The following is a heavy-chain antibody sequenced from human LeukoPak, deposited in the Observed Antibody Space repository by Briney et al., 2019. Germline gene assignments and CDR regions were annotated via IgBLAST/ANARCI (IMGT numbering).Heavy chain of an antibody. D-gene: IGHD2-15*01. V-gene: IGHV4-59*01. Sequence: PSETLSLTCTVSGGSISTYYWSWIRQPPGKELEWPGYIYSSGSTNYNPSLKSRVTISVDTSKNQFSLKLSSVTAADTAVYYCARVLGSGYSDYWGQGTLVTVSS. CDR1: GGSISTYY. J-gene: IGHJ4*02. CDR2: IYSSGST. CDR3: ARVLGSGYSDY.